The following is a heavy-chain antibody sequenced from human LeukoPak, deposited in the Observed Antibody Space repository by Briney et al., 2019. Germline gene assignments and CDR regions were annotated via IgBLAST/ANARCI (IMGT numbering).Heavy chain of an antibody. Sequence: PGGSLRLSCAASGFTVSSNYMSWVRQAPGKGLEWVSVTYSGGSTYYVDSVKGRFTISRDNSKNTLYLQMSSLGAEDTAVYYCASKRGYNYGYDYWGQGTLVTVSS. CDR2: TYSGGST. D-gene: IGHD5-18*01. CDR1: GFTVSSNY. CDR3: ASKRGYNYGYDY. V-gene: IGHV3-53*01. J-gene: IGHJ4*02.